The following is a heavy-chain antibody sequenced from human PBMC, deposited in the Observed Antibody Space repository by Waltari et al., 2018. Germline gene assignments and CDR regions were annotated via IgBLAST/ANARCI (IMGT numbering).Heavy chain of an antibody. Sequence: QVQLQESGPGLVKPSETLSLTCTVSGCSFSRYHWRWIRQPAGRGLEWIGRIYISGNTNYNPSLEGRVTMSIDTSRNHFSLELSSVTAADTAVYYCVRDDQSYGRFDPWGQGILVIVSS. V-gene: IGHV4-4*07. CDR3: VRDDQSYGRFDP. CDR2: IYISGNT. J-gene: IGHJ5*02. CDR1: GCSFSRYH. D-gene: IGHD3-16*01.